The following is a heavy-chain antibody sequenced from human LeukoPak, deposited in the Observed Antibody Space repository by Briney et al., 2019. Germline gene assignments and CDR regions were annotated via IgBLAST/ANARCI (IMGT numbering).Heavy chain of an antibody. V-gene: IGHV3-74*01. J-gene: IGHJ3*02. CDR1: GFTFRSYW. CDR3: ARVRDSSGWYPDAFDI. D-gene: IGHD6-19*01. Sequence: GGSLRLSCAASGFTFRSYWMHWVRQALGKGLVWVSRINSDGSRTSYADSVKGRFTISRDNAKNTLYLQMNSLRAEETAVYYCARVRDSSGWYPDAFDIWGQGTMVTVSS. CDR2: INSDGSRT.